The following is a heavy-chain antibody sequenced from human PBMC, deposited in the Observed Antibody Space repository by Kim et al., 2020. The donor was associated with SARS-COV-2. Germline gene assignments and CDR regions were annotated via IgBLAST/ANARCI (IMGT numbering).Heavy chain of an antibody. V-gene: IGHV4-34*01. Sequence: SQTLSLTCAVYGGSFSGYYWSLIRQPPGKGLEWIGEINHSGSTNYNPSLKSRVTISVDTSKNQFSLKLSPVTAADTAVYYCASGVVVWFGERRGMDVWGQGTTVTVAS. CDR1: GGSFSGYY. J-gene: IGHJ6*02. CDR2: INHSGST. D-gene: IGHD3-10*01. CDR3: ASGVVVWFGERRGMDV.